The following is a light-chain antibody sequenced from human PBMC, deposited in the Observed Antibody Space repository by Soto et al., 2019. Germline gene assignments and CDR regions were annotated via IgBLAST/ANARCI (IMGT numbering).Light chain of an antibody. V-gene: IGKV1-39*01. CDR1: QSISSY. Sequence: DIQMTQSPSSLSASVGDRVTITCRASQSISSYLNWYQQKPGKAPKLLIYAASSLQSGVPSRFSGSGSGTDFTFTIIILQPEDFATYYCQQSYSTPRTFGQGTKVDIK. CDR2: AAS. CDR3: QQSYSTPRT. J-gene: IGKJ1*01.